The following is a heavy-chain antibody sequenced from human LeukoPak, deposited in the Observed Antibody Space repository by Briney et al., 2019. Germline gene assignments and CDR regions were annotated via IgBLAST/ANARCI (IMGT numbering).Heavy chain of an antibody. CDR1: GGTFSSYA. D-gene: IGHD1-26*01. Sequence: ASVKVSCKASGGTFSSYAISWVRQAPGQGLEWMGGIIPIFGTANYAQKFQGRVTITADESTSTAYMELSSLRSKDTAVYYCAREEVGATAPEYWGQGTLVTVSS. CDR3: AREEVGATAPEY. V-gene: IGHV1-69*01. CDR2: IIPIFGTA. J-gene: IGHJ4*02.